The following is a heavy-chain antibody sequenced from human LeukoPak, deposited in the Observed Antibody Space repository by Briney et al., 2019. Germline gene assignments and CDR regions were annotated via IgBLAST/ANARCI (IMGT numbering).Heavy chain of an antibody. D-gene: IGHD3-22*01. CDR2: ISGSGDST. V-gene: IGHV3-23*01. J-gene: IGHJ4*02. Sequence: PGGSLRLSCAASGFTFSAYAMTRFRQAPGKGLEWVSVISGSGDSTYYADSVKGRFTVSRDNSKNTLYLQMNSLRAEDTAVYYCATDPGTMIVVPWGQGTLVTVSS. CDR1: GFTFSAYA. CDR3: ATDPGTMIVVP.